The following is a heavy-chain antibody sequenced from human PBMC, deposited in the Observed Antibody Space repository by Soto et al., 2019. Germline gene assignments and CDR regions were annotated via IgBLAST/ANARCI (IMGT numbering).Heavy chain of an antibody. CDR1: GFTFSSYA. D-gene: IGHD3-16*01. Sequence: HPGGSLRLSCAASGFTFSSYAMSWVRQAPGKGLEWVSGIPSSSGGTYYADSVKGRFTISRDNSKNTLYLQMNSLRAEDTAVYYCAKETGEWGTPLFDYWGQGMXVTVSS. J-gene: IGHJ4*02. CDR3: AKETGEWGTPLFDY. CDR2: IPSSSGGT. V-gene: IGHV3-23*01.